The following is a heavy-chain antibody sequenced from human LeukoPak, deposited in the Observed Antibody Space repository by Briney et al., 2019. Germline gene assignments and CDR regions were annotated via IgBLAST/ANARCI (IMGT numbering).Heavy chain of an antibody. CDR1: GFTFNTYG. CDR3: ARAGYSSSWYNLLDY. CDR2: IWYDGSNK. J-gene: IGHJ4*02. V-gene: IGHV3-33*01. D-gene: IGHD6-13*01. Sequence: GGSLRLSCAASGFTFNTYGMHRVRQAPGKGLEWMAVIWYDGSNKYYADSVKGRFTICRDDSKNTLYLQMNSLRAEDTAVYYCARAGYSSSWYNLLDYWGQGTLVTVSS.